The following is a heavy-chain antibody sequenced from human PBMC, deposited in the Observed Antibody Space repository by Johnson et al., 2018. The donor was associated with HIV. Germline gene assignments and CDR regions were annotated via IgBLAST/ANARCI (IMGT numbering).Heavy chain of an antibody. V-gene: IGHV3-66*02. CDR3: ARAKRAIGRMWLEGDDALDI. J-gene: IGHJ3*02. CDR2: IDSGGHT. D-gene: IGHD6-19*01. Sequence: VQLVESGGGVVQPGGSLRLSCAASGFTFSSNYLSWVRQAPGKGLEWVSLIDSGGHTYYADSVKGRFTISRDSSENTQYLQMNSLRFEDAAVYYCARAKRAIGRMWLEGDDALDIWGQGTMVTVSS. CDR1: GFTFSSNY.